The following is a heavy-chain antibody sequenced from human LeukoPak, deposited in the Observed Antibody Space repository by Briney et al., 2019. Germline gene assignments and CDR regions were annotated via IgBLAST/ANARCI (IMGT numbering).Heavy chain of an antibody. V-gene: IGHV3-23*01. CDR1: GFTFSSYA. Sequence: PGGSLRLSCAASGFTFSSYAMSWVCQAPGKGLEWVSAISGSGGSTYYADSVKGRFTISRDNSKNTLYLQMNSLRAEDTAVYYCAGVLTGHYYYYGMDVWGQGTTVTVSS. D-gene: IGHD2-8*01. CDR2: ISGSGGST. J-gene: IGHJ6*02. CDR3: AGVLTGHYYYYGMDV.